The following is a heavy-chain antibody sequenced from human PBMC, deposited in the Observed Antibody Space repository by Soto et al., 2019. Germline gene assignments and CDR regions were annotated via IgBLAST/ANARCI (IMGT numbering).Heavy chain of an antibody. J-gene: IGHJ4*02. V-gene: IGHV3-7*01. D-gene: IGHD2-8*01. CDR1: GFTFSSYW. Sequence: QPGGSLRLSCAAAGFTFSSYWMSWVRQAPGKGLEWVANIKQDGSEKYYVDSVKGRFTISRDNAKNSLYLQMNSLRAEDTAVYYCARGIGIVLMVYAIPATYYFDYWGQGTLVTVSS. CDR2: IKQDGSEK. CDR3: ARGIGIVLMVYAIPATYYFDY.